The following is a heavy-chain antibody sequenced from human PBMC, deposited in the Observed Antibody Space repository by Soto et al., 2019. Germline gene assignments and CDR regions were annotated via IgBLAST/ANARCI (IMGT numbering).Heavy chain of an antibody. D-gene: IGHD3-10*01. Sequence: ASVKVSCKASGGTFSSYTISWVRQAPGQGLEWMGRIIPILGIANYAQKFQGRVTITADKSTSTAYMELSSLRSEDTAVYYCARIWSSSGSSEIKNWGQGTLVTVSS. J-gene: IGHJ4*02. CDR3: ARIWSSSGSSEIKN. CDR1: GGTFSSYT. V-gene: IGHV1-69*02. CDR2: IIPILGIA.